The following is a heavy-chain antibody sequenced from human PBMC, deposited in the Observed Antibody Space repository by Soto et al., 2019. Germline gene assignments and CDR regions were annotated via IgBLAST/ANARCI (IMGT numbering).Heavy chain of an antibody. J-gene: IGHJ5*02. CDR2: IYPGDSDT. D-gene: IGHD6-13*01. Sequence: EVQLVQSGAEVKKSGESLKISCKGSGYTFTRFWIGWVRQMPGKGLEWMGIIYPGDSDTRYTPSFQGQVTISVDKSISTAYLQWSSLKVSDTAMYYCARAAGTRTNGVAPWGQGTQVTVSS. V-gene: IGHV5-51*01. CDR1: GYTFTRFW. CDR3: ARAAGTRTNGVAP.